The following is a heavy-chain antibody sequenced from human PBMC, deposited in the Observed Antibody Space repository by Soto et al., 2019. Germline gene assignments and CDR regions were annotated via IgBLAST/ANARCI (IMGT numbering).Heavy chain of an antibody. CDR3: TRDSSRRLLSHHYYYGMDV. J-gene: IGHJ6*01. CDR2: ISSSGTTI. CDR1: GFTFSSYE. D-gene: IGHD3-10*01. V-gene: IGHV3-48*03. Sequence: EVQLVESGGGLVQPGGSLRLSCAASGFTFSSYEMNWVRQAPGKGLEWVSYISSSGTTIYYADSVKGRFTISRDNAKNSLYLQMNSLRAEDTAVYYCTRDSSRRLLSHHYYYGMDVW.